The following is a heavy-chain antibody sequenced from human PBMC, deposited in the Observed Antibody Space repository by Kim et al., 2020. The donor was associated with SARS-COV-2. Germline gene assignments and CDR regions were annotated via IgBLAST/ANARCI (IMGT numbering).Heavy chain of an antibody. CDR2: INTNTGNP. D-gene: IGHD1-1*01. V-gene: IGHV7-4-1*02. J-gene: IGHJ2*01. CDR1: GYTFTSYA. CDR3: ARVETGTSRVPPNDWYFDL. Sequence: ASVKVPCKASGYTFTSYAMNWVRQAPGQGLEWMGWINTNTGNPTYAQGFTGRFVFSLDTSVSTAYLQISSLKAEDTAVYYCARVETGTSRVPPNDWYFDLWGRGTLVTVSS.